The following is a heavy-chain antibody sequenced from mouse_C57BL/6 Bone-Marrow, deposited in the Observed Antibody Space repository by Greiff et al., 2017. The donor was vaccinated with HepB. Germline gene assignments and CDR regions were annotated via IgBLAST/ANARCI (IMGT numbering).Heavy chain of an antibody. D-gene: IGHD1-1*01. CDR2: INPGSGGT. CDR1: GYAFTNYL. V-gene: IGHV1-54*01. Sequence: VQLQQSGAELVRPGTSVKVSCKASGYAFTNYLIEWVKQRPGQGLEWIGVINPGSGGTNYNEKFKGKATLTADKSSSTAYMQLSSLTSEDSAVYFCTRELDYYGSSYYFDYWGQGTTLTVSS. CDR3: TRELDYYGSSYYFDY. J-gene: IGHJ2*01.